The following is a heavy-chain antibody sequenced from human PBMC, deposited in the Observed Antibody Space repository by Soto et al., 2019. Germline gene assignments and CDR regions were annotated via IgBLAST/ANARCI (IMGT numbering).Heavy chain of an antibody. J-gene: IGHJ4*02. D-gene: IGHD3-22*01. V-gene: IGHV3-23*01. CDR1: GVTFSSYA. CDR2: ISGSGGST. Sequence: LRLSGAASGVTFSSYAMSWFRQAPWKGLEWVSAISGSGGSTYYADSVKGRFTISRDNLKNTVYLQMNSLRGEDTDVYYCAKDLLAVRRYDSSGYYSPASFDYWGQGPLVTVCS. CDR3: AKDLLAVRRYDSSGYYSPASFDY.